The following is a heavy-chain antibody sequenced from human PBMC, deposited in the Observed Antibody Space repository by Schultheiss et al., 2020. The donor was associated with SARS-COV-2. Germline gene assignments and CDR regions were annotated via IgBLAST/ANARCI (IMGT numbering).Heavy chain of an antibody. J-gene: IGHJ3*02. D-gene: IGHD2-15*01. CDR3: ARDSGWGYCSGGSCQTFDI. V-gene: IGHV3-7*01. Sequence: GGSLRLSCAASGFTFSSYWMSWVRQAPGKGLEWVANIKQDGSEKYYVDSVKGRFTISRDNAKNSLYLQMNSLRAEDTAVYYCARDSGWGYCSGGSCQTFDIWGQGTMVTVSS. CDR1: GFTFSSYW. CDR2: IKQDGSEK.